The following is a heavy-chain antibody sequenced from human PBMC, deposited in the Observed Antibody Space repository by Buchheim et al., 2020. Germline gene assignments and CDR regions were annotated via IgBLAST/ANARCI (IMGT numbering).Heavy chain of an antibody. CDR2: IWYDGSNK. J-gene: IGHJ4*02. Sequence: QVQLVESGGGVVQPGRSLRLSCAASGFTFSSYGMHWVRQAPGKGLERVAVIWYDGSNKYYADSVKGRFTISRDNSKNTLYLQMNSLRAEDTAVYYCARDGSYYDSSGYGDYWGQGTL. V-gene: IGHV3-33*01. CDR3: ARDGSYYDSSGYGDY. CDR1: GFTFSSYG. D-gene: IGHD3-22*01.